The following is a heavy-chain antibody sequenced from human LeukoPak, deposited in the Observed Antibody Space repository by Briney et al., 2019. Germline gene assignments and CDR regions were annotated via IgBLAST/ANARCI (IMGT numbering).Heavy chain of an antibody. J-gene: IGHJ4*02. Sequence: GGSLRLSCAASGFTFSSYAMSWVRQAPGKGLEWVSAISGSGGSTYYADSVKGRFTISRDNSKSTLYLQMNSLRAEDTAAYYCAKDVGWFGELSLYWGQGTLVTVSS. CDR2: ISGSGGST. CDR1: GFTFSSYA. D-gene: IGHD3-10*01. V-gene: IGHV3-23*01. CDR3: AKDVGWFGELSLY.